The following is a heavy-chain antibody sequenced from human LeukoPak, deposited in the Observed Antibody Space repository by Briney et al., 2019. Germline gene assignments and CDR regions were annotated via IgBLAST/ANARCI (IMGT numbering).Heavy chain of an antibody. Sequence: SQTLSLTCTVSGGSISSGSYYWSWIRQPAGKALEWIGRIYSSGSTNYNPSLKSRVTISVDTSKNQFSLKLSSVTAAGTAMYYCARELSPRDGKGYYFDYWGQGTLVTVSS. CDR3: ARELSPRDGKGYYFDY. D-gene: IGHD2-21*02. J-gene: IGHJ4*02. V-gene: IGHV4-61*02. CDR2: IYSSGST. CDR1: GGSISSGSYY.